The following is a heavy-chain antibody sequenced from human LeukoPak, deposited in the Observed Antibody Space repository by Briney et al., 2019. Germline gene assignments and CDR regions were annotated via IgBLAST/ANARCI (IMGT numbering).Heavy chain of an antibody. V-gene: IGHV4-59*08. J-gene: IGHJ5*02. CDR1: GGSISSYY. Sequence: SETLSLTCTVSGGSISSYYWSWIRQPPGKGLEWIGYIYYSGSTNYNPSLKNRVTISVDTSKNQFSLKLSSVTAADTAVYYCARRQLERRGDWFDPWGQGTLVTVSS. D-gene: IGHD1-1*01. CDR2: IYYSGST. CDR3: ARRQLERRGDWFDP.